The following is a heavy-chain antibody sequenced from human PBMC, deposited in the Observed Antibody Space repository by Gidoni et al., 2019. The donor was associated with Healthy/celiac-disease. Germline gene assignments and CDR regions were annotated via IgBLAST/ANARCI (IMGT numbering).Heavy chain of an antibody. V-gene: IGHV3-49*05. D-gene: IGHD1-26*01. J-gene: IGHJ4*02. CDR3: TRDRGSGSLGSY. Sequence: EVQLVESGGGLVKPGRSLRLSCTASGFTFGDYAMSWFRQAPGKGLEWVGFIRSKAYGGTTEYAASVKGRFTISRDDSKSIAYLQMNSLKTEDTAVYYCTRDRGSGSLGSYWGQGTLVTVSS. CDR2: IRSKAYGGTT. CDR1: GFTFGDYA.